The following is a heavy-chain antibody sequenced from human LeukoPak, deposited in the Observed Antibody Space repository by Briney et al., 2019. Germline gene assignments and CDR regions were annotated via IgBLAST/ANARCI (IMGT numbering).Heavy chain of an antibody. CDR3: ARVSPDAPSGSYPLDY. J-gene: IGHJ4*02. V-gene: IGHV4-59*01. CDR2: IYYSGST. CDR1: GGSISRYY. D-gene: IGHD1-26*01. Sequence: KSSETLSLTCTVSGGSISRYYWSWIRQPPGKGLEWIGYIYYSGSTNYNPSLKSRVTISVDTSKNQFSLKLSSVTAADTAVYYCARVSPDAPSGSYPLDYWGQGTLVTVSS.